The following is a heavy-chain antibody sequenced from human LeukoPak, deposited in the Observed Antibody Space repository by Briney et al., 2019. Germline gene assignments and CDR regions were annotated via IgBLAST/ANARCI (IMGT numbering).Heavy chain of an antibody. J-gene: IGHJ3*01. CDR2: TYYSRTS. D-gene: IGHD4-17*01. Sequence: PSQTLSLTCTVSGGSITRSGYGYWTWIRQDPGKGLECIGFTYYSRTSHYHTSLQSRVTISVDTSKNQFSLRLTSVTAADTAVYYWARGGDDYGNLDVWGQGTMVTVSS. CDR1: GGSITRSGYGY. CDR3: ARGGDDYGNLDV. V-gene: IGHV4-31*03.